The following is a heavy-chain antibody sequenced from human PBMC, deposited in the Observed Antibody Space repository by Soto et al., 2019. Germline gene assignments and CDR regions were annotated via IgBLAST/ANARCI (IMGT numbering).Heavy chain of an antibody. CDR3: ARDKGRWLQFRLNY. CDR2: IWYDGSNK. D-gene: IGHD5-12*01. V-gene: IGHV3-33*01. CDR1: GFTFSSYG. Sequence: QVQLVESGGGVVQPGRSLRLSCAASGFTFSSYGMHWVRQAPGKGLEWVAVIWYDGSNKYYADSVKGRFTISRDNSKNTRYLQMNSLRAEDTAVYYCARDKGRWLQFRLNYWGQGTRVTVSS. J-gene: IGHJ4*02.